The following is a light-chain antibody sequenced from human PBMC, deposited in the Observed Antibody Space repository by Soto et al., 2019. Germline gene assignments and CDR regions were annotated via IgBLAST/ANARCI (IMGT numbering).Light chain of an antibody. CDR1: QSFSSRK. V-gene: IGKV3-20*01. CDR3: LQYDTSPLT. CDR2: GAS. J-gene: IGKJ4*01. Sequence: EIVLAQSPGTLSLPPGERATLSCRASQSFSSRKIAWFQQKPGQAPRLLMYGASSRGTGIPDRFSGGGSGTDFTLNISILEPEDFAVYYCLQYDTSPLTFGGGTKVEIK.